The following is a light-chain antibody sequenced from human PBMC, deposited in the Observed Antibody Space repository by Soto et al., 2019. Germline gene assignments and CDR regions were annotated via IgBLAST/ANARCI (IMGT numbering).Light chain of an antibody. CDR3: QQSNSFPWT. J-gene: IGKJ1*01. V-gene: IGKV1-5*01. CDR1: QSISSC. Sequence: DVQMTQSPSTLSAYVGDRVTITCRASQSISSCLAWYQQKPGKAPQLLIYDASRLESGVPSRFSGSGSGTEFTLTISSLQPDDFATYYCQQSNSFPWTFGQGTKADIK. CDR2: DAS.